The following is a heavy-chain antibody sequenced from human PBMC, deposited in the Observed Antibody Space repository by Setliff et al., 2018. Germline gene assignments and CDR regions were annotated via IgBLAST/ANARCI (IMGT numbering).Heavy chain of an antibody. CDR1: GFTFSGYW. Sequence: PGGSLRLSCAASGFTFSGYWMTWVRQAPGKGLEWVANIKQDGSEKYYADSVKGRFSISRDNAENSLYLQMNSLRAEDTAVYYCARDPHFDSWGQGTLVTVSS. CDR3: ARDPHFDS. J-gene: IGHJ4*02. V-gene: IGHV3-7*01. CDR2: IKQDGSEK.